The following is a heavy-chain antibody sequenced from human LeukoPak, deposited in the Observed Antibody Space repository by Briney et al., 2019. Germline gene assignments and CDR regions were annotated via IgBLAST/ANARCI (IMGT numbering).Heavy chain of an antibody. J-gene: IGHJ4*02. CDR1: GFTFSSYS. CDR2: ISSSSSYI. V-gene: IGHV3-21*01. Sequence: GGSLRLSCAASGFTFSSYSMNWVRQAPGKGLEWVSSISSSSSYIYYADSVKGRFTISRDNAKNSLYLQMNSLRAEDTAVYYCAKLPSSGSYSVDYWGQGTLVTVSS. D-gene: IGHD3-10*01. CDR3: AKLPSSGSYSVDY.